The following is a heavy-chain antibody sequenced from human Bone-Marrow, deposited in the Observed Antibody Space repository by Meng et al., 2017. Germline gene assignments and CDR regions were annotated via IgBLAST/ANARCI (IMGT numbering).Heavy chain of an antibody. CDR1: GFTFSSYW. Sequence: GGSLRLSCAVSGFTFSSYWMHWVRQAPGKGLVWVSRINSDGSSTSYADSVKGRFTIARDNAKNTLYLQMNSLRAEDTAVYYCARGGSSWYFYLETSYGMDVWGQGTTVTVSS. CDR3: ARGGSSWYFYLETSYGMDV. V-gene: IGHV3-74*01. D-gene: IGHD6-13*01. J-gene: IGHJ6*02. CDR2: INSDGSST.